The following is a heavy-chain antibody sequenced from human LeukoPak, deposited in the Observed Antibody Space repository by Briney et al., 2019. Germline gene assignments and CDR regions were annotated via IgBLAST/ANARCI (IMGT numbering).Heavy chain of an antibody. D-gene: IGHD3-16*01. CDR3: ARGGGGREGDHY. CDR2: MNQDASKR. Sequence: GGSLRLSCSASGFTFSTYWMSWARQARGKGLERVATMNQDASKRSYVDSVKGRFTISRDNAKNSLFLQMNSLGAEDTAIYYCARGGGGREGDHYWGQGTLVTVSS. J-gene: IGHJ4*02. V-gene: IGHV3-7*01. CDR1: GFTFSTYW.